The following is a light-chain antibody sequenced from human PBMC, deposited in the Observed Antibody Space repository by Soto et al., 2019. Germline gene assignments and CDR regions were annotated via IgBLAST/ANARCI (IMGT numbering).Light chain of an antibody. J-gene: IGLJ2*01. CDR2: DVS. V-gene: IGLV2-14*01. CDR3: SSYTSSSTLDVV. CDR1: SSDVGGYNY. Sequence: QSALTQPASVSGSPGQSITISCTGTSSDVGGYNYVSWYQQHPGKAPKLMIYDVSNRPSGVSNRFSGSKSGNTASLTISXXXXXXXXXXXCSSYTSSSTLDVVFGGGTKLTV.